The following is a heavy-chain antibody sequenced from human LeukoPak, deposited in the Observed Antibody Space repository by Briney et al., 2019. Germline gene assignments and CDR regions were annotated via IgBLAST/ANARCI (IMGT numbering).Heavy chain of an antibody. D-gene: IGHD3-10*01. J-gene: IGHJ6*02. CDR1: GFTFSSYG. CDR3: AKEMMVRGVIINYYYYYGMDV. Sequence: GGSLRLSCAASGFTFSSYGMHWVRQAPGKGLEWVAVISYDGSNKYYADSVKGRFTISRDNSKNTLYLQMNSLRAEDTAVYYCAKEMMVRGVIINYYYYYGMDVWGQGTTVTVSS. V-gene: IGHV3-30*18. CDR2: ISYDGSNK.